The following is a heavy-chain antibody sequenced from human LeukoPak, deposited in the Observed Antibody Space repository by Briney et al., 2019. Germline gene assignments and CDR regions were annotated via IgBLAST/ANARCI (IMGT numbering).Heavy chain of an antibody. V-gene: IGHV4-59*01. D-gene: IGHD1-1*01. Sequence: SETLSLTCTVSGGSISSFYWSWIRQPPRKGLEWIGYIYYSGSTNYNPSLKSRVTISVDTSKNQFSLKLSSVTAADTAVYYCGKHGTSGTNINWFDPWGQGTLVTVSS. J-gene: IGHJ5*02. CDR3: GKHGTSGTNINWFDP. CDR2: IYYSGST. CDR1: GGSISSFY.